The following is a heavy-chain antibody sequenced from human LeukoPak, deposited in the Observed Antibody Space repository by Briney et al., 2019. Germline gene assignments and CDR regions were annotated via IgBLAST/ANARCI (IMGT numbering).Heavy chain of an antibody. CDR2: INPNSCGT. CDR1: GYTFTGYY. D-gene: IGHD4-17*01. CDR3: ARVKTKRAGDYGDYGHVDY. J-gene: IGHJ4*02. V-gene: IGHV1-2*05. Sequence: ASVKVSCKASGYTFTGYYMHWVRQAPGQGLECMGRINPNSCGTNYAQKFQGRVTMTRDTSISTAYMELSRLRSDDTGVYYCARVKTKRAGDYGDYGHVDYWGQGTLVTVSS.